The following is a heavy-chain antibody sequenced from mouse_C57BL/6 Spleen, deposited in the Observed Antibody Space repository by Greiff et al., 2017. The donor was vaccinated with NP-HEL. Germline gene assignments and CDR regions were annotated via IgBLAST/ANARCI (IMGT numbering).Heavy chain of an antibody. CDR2: FYPGSGSI. CDR3: ARHEEPAYRRGYYAMDY. Sequence: QVQLQQSGAELVKPGASVKLSCKASGYTFTEYTIHWVKQRSGQGLEWIGWFYPGSGSIKYNEKFKDKATLTADKSSSTVYMELSRLTSEDSAVYFCARHEEPAYRRGYYAMDYWGQGTSVTVSS. V-gene: IGHV1-62-2*01. J-gene: IGHJ4*01. D-gene: IGHD2-12*01. CDR1: GYTFTEYT.